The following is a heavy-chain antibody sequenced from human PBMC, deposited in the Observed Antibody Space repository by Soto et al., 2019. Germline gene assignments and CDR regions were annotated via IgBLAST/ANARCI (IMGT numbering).Heavy chain of an antibody. CDR2: IFPGDSDT. V-gene: IGHV5-51*01. D-gene: IGHD1-26*01. CDR3: ARRGATMGEDYFDY. Sequence: AESQTISCNSSVFIRNTYWIGGVLQVAGKGLEWMGSIFPGDSDTRYSPSFQGQVITSADKSISTAYLQWSSLKASDTAMYYCARRGATMGEDYFDYWGQGTLVTVSS. J-gene: IGHJ4*02. CDR1: VFIRNTYW.